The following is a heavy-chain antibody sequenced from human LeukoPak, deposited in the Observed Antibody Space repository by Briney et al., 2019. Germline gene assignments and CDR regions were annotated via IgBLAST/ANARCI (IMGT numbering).Heavy chain of an antibody. CDR3: AKDSSTTNYYYGMDV. Sequence: GGSLRLSCAASGLSFSDYWMQWVRQAPGKGLEWVSAISWDGGSTYYADSVKGRFAISRDNSKNSLYLQINSLRTDDTALYYCAKDSSTTNYYYGMDVWGQGTTVTVSS. CDR1: GLSFSDYW. J-gene: IGHJ6*02. V-gene: IGHV3-43*01. D-gene: IGHD2-2*01. CDR2: ISWDGGST.